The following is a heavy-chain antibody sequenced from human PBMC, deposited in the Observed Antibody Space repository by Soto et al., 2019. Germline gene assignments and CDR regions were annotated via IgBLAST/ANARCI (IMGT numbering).Heavy chain of an antibody. Sequence: GGSLRLSCGASRLTFSSYGMNWVRQAPGKGLEWVSSISSSSSYIYYADSVKGRFTISRDNAKNSLYLQMNSLRAEDTAVYYCARDQPGYSYGYGLGYWGQGTLVTVSS. D-gene: IGHD5-18*01. CDR2: ISSSSSYI. J-gene: IGHJ4*02. V-gene: IGHV3-21*01. CDR1: RLTFSSYG. CDR3: ARDQPGYSYGYGLGY.